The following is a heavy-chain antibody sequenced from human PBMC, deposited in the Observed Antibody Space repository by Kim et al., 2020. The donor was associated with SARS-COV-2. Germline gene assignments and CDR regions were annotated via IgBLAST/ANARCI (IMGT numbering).Heavy chain of an antibody. D-gene: IGHD2-15*01. Sequence: GGSLRLSCGASGFTFKNYGMQWGRQISGKGLEWLAVVSHDGTVTHYADSVKGRFTISRDNSKNTLFLQMNSLRAEDTAIYYCEKEQDSFSSMNFDFWGQGDLVTVSS. J-gene: IGHJ4*02. CDR1: GFTFKNYG. CDR3: EKEQDSFSSMNFDF. V-gene: IGHV3-30*18. CDR2: VSHDGTVT.